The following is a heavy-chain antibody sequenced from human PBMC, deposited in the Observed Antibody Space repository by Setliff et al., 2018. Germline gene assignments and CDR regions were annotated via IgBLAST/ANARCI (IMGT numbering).Heavy chain of an antibody. Sequence: PSETLSLTCAVYGGSFSGYYWSWIRQPPGKGLEWIGQIHHSGYTNYNPSLKSRVTISIDTSRNRFSLKLSSVTAAATAVYYCVREGVDSRSSTDYRYYMDVWGKGTTVTVSS. CDR1: GGSFSGYY. CDR3: VREGVDSRSSTDYRYYMDV. D-gene: IGHD3-22*01. CDR2: IHHSGYT. V-gene: IGHV4-34*01. J-gene: IGHJ6*03.